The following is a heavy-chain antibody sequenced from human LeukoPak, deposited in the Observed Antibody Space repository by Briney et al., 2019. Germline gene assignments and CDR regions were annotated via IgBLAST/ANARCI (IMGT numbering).Heavy chain of an antibody. Sequence: PSETLSLTCTVSGGSFSSSSYYWGWIRQPPGKGLEWIGSMYYSGSTYYNPSLKSRVTISVDTSKNQFSLKLSSVTAADTAVYYCARGRRLKPGVGLDYWGQGTLVTVSS. D-gene: IGHD1-14*01. CDR2: MYYSGST. CDR1: GGSFSSSSYY. CDR3: ARGRRLKPGVGLDY. V-gene: IGHV4-39*07. J-gene: IGHJ4*02.